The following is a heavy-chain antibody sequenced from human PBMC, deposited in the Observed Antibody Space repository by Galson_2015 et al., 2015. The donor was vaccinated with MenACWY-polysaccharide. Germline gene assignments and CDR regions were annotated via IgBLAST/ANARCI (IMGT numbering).Heavy chain of an antibody. J-gene: IGHJ4*02. CDR1: GYTFIGYY. CDR3: VRDAHRYDFDS. V-gene: IGHV1-2*06. Sequence: SVKVSCKASGYTFIGYYLHWVRQAPGQGLEWVGRIYPNSGGTNYAQKVQGRVTMTSDTSISTAYMELSRLTSDDTAVYYCVRDAHRYDFDSWAQGPLAPVSS. CDR2: IYPNSGGT. D-gene: IGHD1-1*01.